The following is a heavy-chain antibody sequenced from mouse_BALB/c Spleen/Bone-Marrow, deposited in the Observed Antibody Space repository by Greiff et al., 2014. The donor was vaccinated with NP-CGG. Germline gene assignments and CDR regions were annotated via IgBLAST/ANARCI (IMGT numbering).Heavy chain of an antibody. CDR1: GFTFTDYY. J-gene: IGHJ3*01. V-gene: IGHV7-3*02. Sequence: EVQVVESGGGLVQPGGSLRLSCATSGFTFTDYYMSWVRQPPGKALEWLGFIRIKANGYTTEYNASVKGRFTISRDNSQSILYLQMNTLRAEDSATYYCARDTGNYVRFAYWGQGTLLTVSA. CDR2: IRIKANGYTT. CDR3: ARDTGNYVRFAY. D-gene: IGHD2-1*01.